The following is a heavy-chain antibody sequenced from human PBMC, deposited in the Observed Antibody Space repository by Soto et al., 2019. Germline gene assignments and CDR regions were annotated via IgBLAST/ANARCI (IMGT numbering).Heavy chain of an antibody. CDR2: IYYSVST. CDR3: ARWLRPYYFDY. V-gene: IGHV4-59*01. CDR1: GGSISSYY. D-gene: IGHD5-12*01. J-gene: IGHJ4*02. Sequence: QVQLQESGPGLVKPSETLSLTCTVSGGSISSYYWSWIRQPPGKGLEWIGYIYYSVSTNYNPSLKSRVTISVDTSKNQFSLKLSSVTAADTAVYYCARWLRPYYFDYWGQGTLVTVSS.